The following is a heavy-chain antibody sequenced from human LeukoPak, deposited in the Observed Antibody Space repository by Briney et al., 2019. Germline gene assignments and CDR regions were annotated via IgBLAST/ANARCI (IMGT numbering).Heavy chain of an antibody. CDR2: ISGSGGST. V-gene: IGHV3-23*01. CDR1: GFTFSSYA. Sequence: GGSLRLSCAASGFTFSSYAMSWVRQAPGKGLEWVSAISGSGGSTYYTDSVKGLFTISRDNSKNTLYLQMNSLRAEDTAVYYCAKDGLYGSGSYWTDDYWGQGTLVTVAS. D-gene: IGHD3-10*01. CDR3: AKDGLYGSGSYWTDDY. J-gene: IGHJ4*02.